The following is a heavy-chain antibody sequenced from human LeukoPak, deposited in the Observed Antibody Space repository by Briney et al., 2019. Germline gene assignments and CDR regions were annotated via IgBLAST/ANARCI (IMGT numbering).Heavy chain of an antibody. J-gene: IGHJ4*02. CDR2: INTDGSST. Sequence: GGSLRLSCAASGFTFSGYWMHWVRQAPGTGLVWVSRINTDGSSTNYADSVKGRFTISRDNTKNTVYLQMNSLRAEDTAVYYCARDPPDDSSGYYSLDYWGQGALVTVSS. CDR3: ARDPPDDSSGYYSLDY. V-gene: IGHV3-74*01. CDR1: GFTFSGYW. D-gene: IGHD3-22*01.